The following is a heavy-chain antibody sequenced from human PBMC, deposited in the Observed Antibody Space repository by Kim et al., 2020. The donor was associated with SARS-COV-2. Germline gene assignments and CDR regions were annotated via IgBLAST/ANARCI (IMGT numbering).Heavy chain of an antibody. CDR3: AKDISQPATNPGIAAAGETYYDYYGMDV. Sequence: GGSLRLSCAASGFTFDDYAMHWVRQAPGKGLEWVSLISWDGGSTYYADSVKGRFTISRDNSKNSLYLQMNSLRAEDTALYYCAKDISQPATNPGIAAAGETYYDYYGMDVWGQGTTVTVSS. CDR1: GFTFDDYA. D-gene: IGHD6-13*01. J-gene: IGHJ6*02. CDR2: ISWDGGST. V-gene: IGHV3-43D*03.